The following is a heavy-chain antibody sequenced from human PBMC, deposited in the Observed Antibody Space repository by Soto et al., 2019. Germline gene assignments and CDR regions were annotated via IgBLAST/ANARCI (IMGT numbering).Heavy chain of an antibody. CDR1: GFTFSSSE. D-gene: IGHD3-22*01. J-gene: IGHJ4*02. CDR2: ITSDSNTI. CDR3: ARSSGHYRPFDS. V-gene: IGHV3-48*03. Sequence: EVQLVESGGGLVQPGGSLRLSCAASGFTFSSSEMNWVRQAPGKGPEWVSHITSDSNTIYYADSVKGRFTISGDNAESSLYLQMNSLRAEDTAVYYCARSSGHYRPFDSWGQGTLVVVSS.